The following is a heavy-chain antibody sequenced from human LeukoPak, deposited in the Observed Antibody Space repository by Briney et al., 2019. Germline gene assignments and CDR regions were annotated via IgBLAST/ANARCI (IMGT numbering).Heavy chain of an antibody. CDR1: SGSISSYY. CDR2: IYYSGST. V-gene: IGHV4-59*08. CDR3: ARNVKDAFDI. J-gene: IGHJ3*02. Sequence: ASETLSLTCTVSSGSISSYYWSWIRQPPGKGLEWIGYIYYSGSTNYNPSLKSRVTISVDTSKNQFSLKLSSVTAADTAVYYCARNVKDAFDIWGQGTMVTVSS.